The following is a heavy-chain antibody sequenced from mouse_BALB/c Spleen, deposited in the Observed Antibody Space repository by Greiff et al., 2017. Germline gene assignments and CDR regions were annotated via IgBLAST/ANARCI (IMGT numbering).Heavy chain of an antibody. CDR2: ISYSGST. J-gene: IGHJ4*01. V-gene: IGHV3-2*02. CDR3: ARRAPYAMDY. Sequence: EVQLQQSGPGLVKPSQSLSLTCTVTGYSITSDYAWNWIRQFPGNKLEWMGYISYSGSTSYNPSLKSRISITRDTSKNQFFLQLNSVTTEDTATYYCARRAPYAMDYWGQGTSVTVSS. CDR1: GYSITSDYA.